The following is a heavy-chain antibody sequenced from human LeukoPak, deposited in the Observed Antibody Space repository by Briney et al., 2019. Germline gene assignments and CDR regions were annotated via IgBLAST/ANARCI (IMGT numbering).Heavy chain of an antibody. Sequence: ASVKVSCKACGYTFIGYYMHWVRQGPGQGLEWMGWINPNSGGTNYAQKFQGRVTMTRDTSISTAYMELTRLRSDDTAVYYCARAGDSGRLAWGQGTLVTVYS. CDR3: ARAGDSGRLA. V-gene: IGHV1-2*02. CDR1: GYTFIGYY. CDR2: INPNSGGT. J-gene: IGHJ5*02. D-gene: IGHD1-26*01.